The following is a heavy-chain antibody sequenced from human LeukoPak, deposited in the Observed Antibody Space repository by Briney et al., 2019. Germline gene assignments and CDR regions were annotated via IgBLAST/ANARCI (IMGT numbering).Heavy chain of an antibody. CDR3: ARAFIAVAGQAPGWFDP. Sequence: ASVKVSCKASGYTFTSYGISWVRQAPGQGLEWMGWISAYNGNTNYAQKLQGRVTMTTDTSTSTAYMELRSLRSDDTAVYYCARAFIAVAGQAPGWFDPWGQGTLVTVSS. V-gene: IGHV1-18*01. CDR1: GYTFTSYG. CDR2: ISAYNGNT. D-gene: IGHD6-19*01. J-gene: IGHJ5*02.